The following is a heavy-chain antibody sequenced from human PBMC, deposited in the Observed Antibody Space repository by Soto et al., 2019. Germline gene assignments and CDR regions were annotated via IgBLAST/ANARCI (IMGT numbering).Heavy chain of an antibody. Sequence: EVQLLESGGGLVQPGGSLRLSCAASGFTFSAYAMIWVRQAPGKGLEWVSGISGSGGSTYYADSVKGRFTISRDNSMSTVFLQMNSLGAEDTAVYYCAKGLHNTACHYAAWWGQGTLVTVSS. D-gene: IGHD2-15*01. CDR1: GFTFSAYA. V-gene: IGHV3-23*01. CDR2: ISGSGGST. J-gene: IGHJ4*02. CDR3: AKGLHNTACHYAAW.